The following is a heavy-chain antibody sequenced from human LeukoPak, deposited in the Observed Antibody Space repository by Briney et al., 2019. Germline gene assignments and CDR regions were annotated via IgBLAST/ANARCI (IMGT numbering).Heavy chain of an antibody. CDR1: GHTFTSYG. J-gene: IGHJ4*02. CDR2: ISAYNGNT. D-gene: IGHD2/OR15-2a*01. Sequence: ASVKVSCKASGHTFTSYGISWVRQAPGQGLEWMGWISAYNGNTNYAQKLQGRVTMTTDTSTSTAYMELRSLRSDDTAVYYCASSFTSMSPYYWGQGTLVTVSS. CDR3: ASSFTSMSPYY. V-gene: IGHV1-18*01.